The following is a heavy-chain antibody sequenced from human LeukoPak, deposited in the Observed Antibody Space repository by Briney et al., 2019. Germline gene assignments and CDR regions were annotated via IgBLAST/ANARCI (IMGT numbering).Heavy chain of an antibody. D-gene: IGHD6-13*01. Sequence: GASVKVSCKASGYTFSSYAMHWVRQAPGQRPEWMGWTNAGNGNTKYSQKFQGRVTITRDTSASTAYMELSSLRAEDTAVYYCARVSSSWSGSFGYWGQGTLVTVSS. J-gene: IGHJ4*02. CDR1: GYTFSSYA. CDR3: ARVSSSWSGSFGY. V-gene: IGHV1-3*01. CDR2: TNAGNGNT.